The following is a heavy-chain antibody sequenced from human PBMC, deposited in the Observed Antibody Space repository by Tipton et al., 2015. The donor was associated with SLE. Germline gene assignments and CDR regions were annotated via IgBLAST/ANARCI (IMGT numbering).Heavy chain of an antibody. J-gene: IGHJ3*02. D-gene: IGHD3-16*01. V-gene: IGHV3-23*01. Sequence: SLRLSCVASGFILRNYDMSWVRQAPGKGLEWVSAISGSGDGTYYGDSVKGRFTSSRDNSKNTLYLQMNSLRAEDTAVYYCAHGGIKTAIDIWGQGTMVTVSS. CDR1: GFILRNYD. CDR3: AHGGIKTAIDI. CDR2: ISGSGDGT.